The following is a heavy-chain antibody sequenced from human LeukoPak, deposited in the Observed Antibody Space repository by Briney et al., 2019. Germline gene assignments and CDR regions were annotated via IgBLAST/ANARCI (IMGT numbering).Heavy chain of an antibody. CDR1: GFTLDRYT. CDR2: AGWAGGTT. D-gene: IGHD3-10*02. CDR3: AKELDTMFFDY. Sequence: PGGSLRDSCATSGFTLDRYTIHWVRQAPGKGLEWVSLAGWAGGTTYYSDSVRGRFTISRDSGKNSVYLQMNSLTTDDTAFYFCAKELDTMFFDYWGQGALVTVSS. J-gene: IGHJ4*02. V-gene: IGHV3-43*01.